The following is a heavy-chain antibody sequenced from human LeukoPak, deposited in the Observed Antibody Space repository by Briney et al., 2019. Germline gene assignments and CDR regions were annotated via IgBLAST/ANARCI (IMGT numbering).Heavy chain of an antibody. CDR3: ARDFRGGYDFWSGYYTPYYFDY. CDR1: GGSFSGYY. J-gene: IGHJ4*02. V-gene: IGHV4-34*01. D-gene: IGHD3-3*01. Sequence: SETLSLTCAVYGGSFSGYYWGWIRQPPGKGLEWIGSMYYSGSTYHNPSLKSRVTISVDTSKNQFSLKLSSVTAADTAVYYCARDFRGGYDFWSGYYTPYYFDYWGQGTLVTVSS. CDR2: MYYSGST.